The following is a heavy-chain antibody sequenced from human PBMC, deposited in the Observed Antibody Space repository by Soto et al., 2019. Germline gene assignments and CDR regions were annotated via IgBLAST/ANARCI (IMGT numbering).Heavy chain of an antibody. D-gene: IGHD3-9*01. J-gene: IGHJ4*02. CDR1: GGSISSYY. V-gene: IGHV4-59*08. CDR3: ARHSPDFDWLSQFDY. Sequence: PSETLSLTCTVSGGSISSYYWSWIRQTPGKGLEWIGYIFYFGSTNYNPSLKSRVTLSIDTSKNQLTLKLSSVTAADTAVYYCARHSPDFDWLSQFDYWGQGTLVTVSS. CDR2: IFYFGST.